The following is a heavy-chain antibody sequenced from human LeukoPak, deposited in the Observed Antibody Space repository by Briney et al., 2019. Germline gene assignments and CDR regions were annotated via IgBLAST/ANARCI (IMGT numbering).Heavy chain of an antibody. CDR2: IKQDGSEK. CDR3: ARGTTVSSSLLY. D-gene: IGHD6-6*01. J-gene: IGHJ4*02. CDR1: GFTFSSYG. Sequence: GGSLRLSCAASGFTFSSYGMSWVRQAPGKGREWVANIKQDGSEKYYVDSVKGRFTISRDNAKNSLYLQMNSLRAEDTAVYYCARGTTVSSSLLYWGQGTLVTVSS. V-gene: IGHV3-7*01.